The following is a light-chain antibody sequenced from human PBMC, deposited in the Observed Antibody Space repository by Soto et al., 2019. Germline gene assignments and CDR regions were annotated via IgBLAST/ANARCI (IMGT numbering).Light chain of an antibody. V-gene: IGKV3-11*01. CDR3: QQRSLLFT. Sequence: EIVLTQSPATLSLSPGERATLSCRTSQSVGSSLXXXXXXXXXXPRLLIYDSSNRATGIPGRFSGSGSGTDFTLTISSLEPADFAVYYCQQRSLLFTFGGGTKVDIK. CDR2: DSS. CDR1: QSVGSS. J-gene: IGKJ4*01.